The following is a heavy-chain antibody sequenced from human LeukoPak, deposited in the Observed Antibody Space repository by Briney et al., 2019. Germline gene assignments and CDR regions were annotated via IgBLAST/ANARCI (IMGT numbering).Heavy chain of an antibody. D-gene: IGHD4-23*01. CDR1: GYTFTSYS. J-gene: IGHJ4*02. Sequence: SVQVSCKASGYTFTSYSMHWVRQAPGQGLEGMGVINPSGGSTSYAQKFQDRVTMTRDTSTSTVYMELSSLRSEDRAVYYCARDRNGGDFDYWGQGTLVTVSS. V-gene: IGHV1-46*01. CDR2: INPSGGST. CDR3: ARDRNGGDFDY.